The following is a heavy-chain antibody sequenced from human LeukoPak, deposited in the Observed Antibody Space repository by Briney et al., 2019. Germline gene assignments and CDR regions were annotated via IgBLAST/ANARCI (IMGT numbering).Heavy chain of an antibody. J-gene: IGHJ4*02. D-gene: IGHD4-17*01. CDR1: GGTFSSYA. Sequence: SVKVSCKASGGTFSSYAISWVRQAPGQGLEWMGRIIPIFGTANYAQKFQGRVTITTDESTSTAYMELSSLRSEDTAVYYCARDRHGDPTIDYWGQGTLVTVSP. CDR3: ARDRHGDPTIDY. CDR2: IIPIFGTA. V-gene: IGHV1-69*05.